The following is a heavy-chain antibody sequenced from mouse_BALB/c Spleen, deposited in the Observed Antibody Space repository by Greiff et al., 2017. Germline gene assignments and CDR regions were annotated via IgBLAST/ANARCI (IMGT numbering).Heavy chain of an antibody. V-gene: IGHV5-6-5*01. J-gene: IGHJ1*01. CDR2: ISSGGST. CDR1: GFTFSSYA. CDR3: ARGRNWYFDV. Sequence: EVKLQESGGGLVKPGGSLKLSCAASGFTFSSYAMSWVRQTPEKRLEWVASISSGGSTYYPDSVKGRFTISRDNARNILYLQMSSLRSEDTAMYYCARGRNWYFDVWGAGTTVTVSS.